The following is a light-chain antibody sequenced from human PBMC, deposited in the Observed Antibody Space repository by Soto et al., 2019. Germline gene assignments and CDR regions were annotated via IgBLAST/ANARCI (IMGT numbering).Light chain of an antibody. CDR3: SSYTSSTTYV. CDR1: SSDVGGYNY. V-gene: IGLV2-14*01. Sequence: QSALTQPASVSAFPGQSIAISCTRSSSDVGGYNYVSWYQQRPGKAPKLMIYDVSNRPSGVSNRFSGSKSGNTASLTISGLQAEDEADYYCSSYTSSTTYVFGAGTKVTVL. J-gene: IGLJ1*01. CDR2: DVS.